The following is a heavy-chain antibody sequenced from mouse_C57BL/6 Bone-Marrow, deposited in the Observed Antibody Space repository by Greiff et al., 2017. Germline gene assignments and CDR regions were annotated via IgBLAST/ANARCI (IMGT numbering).Heavy chain of an antibody. CDR3: ARSYDGPLRGFAY. CDR1: GYTFTSYW. CDR2: INPSSGYT. J-gene: IGHJ3*01. Sequence: VQLQQSGAELAKPGASVKLSCKASGYTFTSYWMHWVKQRPGQGLEWIGYINPSSGYTKYNQKFKDKATLTADKSSSTAYMQLSSLTYEDSAVYYCARSYDGPLRGFAYWGQGTLVTVSA. D-gene: IGHD2-3*01. V-gene: IGHV1-7*01.